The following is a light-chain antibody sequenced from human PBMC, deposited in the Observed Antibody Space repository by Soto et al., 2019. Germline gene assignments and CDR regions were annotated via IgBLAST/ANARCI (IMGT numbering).Light chain of an antibody. J-gene: IGLJ1*01. CDR2: EVN. V-gene: IGLV2-8*01. CDR1: TSDVGGYDS. Sequence: QSVLTQPPSASGSPGQSVTISCTGTTSDVGGYDSVAWYQQHPHKAPRLIIYEVNKRPSGVPDRFSGSKSGNTASLTVSGLQADDEADYYCTSYAGSNTYVFGTGTKVTVL. CDR3: TSYAGSNTYV.